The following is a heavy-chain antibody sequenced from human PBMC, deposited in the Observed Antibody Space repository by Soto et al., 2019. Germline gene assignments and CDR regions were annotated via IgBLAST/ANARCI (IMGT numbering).Heavy chain of an antibody. D-gene: IGHD2-2*02. Sequence: SVKVYFKASSYTFTSYVISWVRQAPGQGREWMGWISAYNGNTNYAQKLQGRVTTTTDTSTSTAYMELRSLRSDDTAVYYCARDIVVVPAAIPSPELMDVWGQGTTVTVSS. J-gene: IGHJ6*02. CDR3: ARDIVVVPAAIPSPELMDV. CDR2: ISAYNGNT. CDR1: SYTFTSYV. V-gene: IGHV1-18*01.